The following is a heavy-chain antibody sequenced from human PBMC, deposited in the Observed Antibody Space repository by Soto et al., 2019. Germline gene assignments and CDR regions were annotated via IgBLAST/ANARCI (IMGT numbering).Heavy chain of an antibody. CDR1: GYTFVSYG. CDR3: GRAQYFFESSGYYAY. CDR2: ISPYNGNT. Sequence: QVQLVQSGAEVKQPGASVKVSFKVAGYTFVSYGIAWVRQAPGQGLEWMGWISPYNGNTNYAQKLQGRVTMTTDTSTSTAYMELTSLRSDDTAVYYGGRAQYFFESSGYYAYWGQGTLVTVSS. V-gene: IGHV1-18*01. J-gene: IGHJ4*02. D-gene: IGHD3-22*01.